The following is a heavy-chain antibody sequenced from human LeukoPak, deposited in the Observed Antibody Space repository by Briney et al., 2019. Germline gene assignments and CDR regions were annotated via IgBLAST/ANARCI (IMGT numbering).Heavy chain of an antibody. CDR2: IYSSGGT. Sequence: SETLSLTCTVSGGSISYYYWSWIRQPAGKGLAWIGRIYSSGGTNQNPSLKSRVTMSVDTSKNQFSLKLSSVTAADTAVYYCTRDRGITPAGHDYWDQGTLVTVSS. CDR3: TRDRGITPAGHDY. D-gene: IGHD6-13*01. J-gene: IGHJ4*02. CDR1: GGSISYYY. V-gene: IGHV4-4*07.